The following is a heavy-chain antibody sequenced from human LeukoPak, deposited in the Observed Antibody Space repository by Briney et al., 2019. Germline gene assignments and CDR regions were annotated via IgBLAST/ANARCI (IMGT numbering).Heavy chain of an antibody. CDR1: GFSIGPFW. Sequence: GGSLRLSCVASGFSIGPFWMSWVRQAPGKGLEWVANIKQDGSEKYYVDSVKGRFTISRDNAKNSLYLQMNSLRAEDTAVYYCARDQGYFDYWGQGTLVTVSS. CDR3: ARDQGYFDY. D-gene: IGHD6-13*01. CDR2: IKQDGSEK. J-gene: IGHJ4*02. V-gene: IGHV3-7*01.